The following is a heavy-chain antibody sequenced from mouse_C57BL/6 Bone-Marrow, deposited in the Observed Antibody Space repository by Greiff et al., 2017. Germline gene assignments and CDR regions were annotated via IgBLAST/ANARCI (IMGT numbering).Heavy chain of an antibody. Sequence: EVQLVESGGGLVQPGGSLKLSCAASGFTFSDYGMAWGRQAPRKGPEWLAFISNLAYSNYYAATVTGRFTISGENAKNLLYLEMSSLRSEDTAMYYCARHLGYAMDYWGQGTSVTVSA. CDR2: ISNLAYSN. CDR1: GFTFSDYG. J-gene: IGHJ4*01. V-gene: IGHV5-15*01. CDR3: ARHLGYAMDY. D-gene: IGHD4-1*01.